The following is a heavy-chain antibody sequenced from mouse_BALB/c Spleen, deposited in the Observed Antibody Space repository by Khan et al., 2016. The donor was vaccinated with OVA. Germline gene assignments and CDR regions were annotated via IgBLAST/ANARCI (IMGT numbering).Heavy chain of an antibody. D-gene: IGHD2-14*01. CDR1: GYTFTSHT. CDR2: INPRSDYT. J-gene: IGHJ4*01. CDR3: ARRTTEYALDY. Sequence: QIQLVQSGAELARPGASVKMSCKASGYTFTSHTMHWVKQRPGQGLEWIGYINPRSDYTQYNQKFNDKATLTADISSSTAYMQLSSLTSEDSAVCYCARRTTEYALDYWGQGTSVTVSS. V-gene: IGHV1-4*01.